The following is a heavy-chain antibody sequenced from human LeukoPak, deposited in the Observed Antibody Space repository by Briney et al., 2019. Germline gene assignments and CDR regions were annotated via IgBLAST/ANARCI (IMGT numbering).Heavy chain of an antibody. D-gene: IGHD3-10*01. CDR3: ARDRPLIWAYGSGSYPVSDAFDI. J-gene: IGHJ3*02. Sequence: GASVKVSCKASGYTFTSYGISWVRQAPGQGLEWMGWISAYNGNTNYAQKLQGRVTMTTDTSTSTAYMELRSLRSDDTAVYYCARDRPLIWAYGSGSYPVSDAFDIWGQGTMVTVSS. CDR1: GYTFTSYG. V-gene: IGHV1-18*01. CDR2: ISAYNGNT.